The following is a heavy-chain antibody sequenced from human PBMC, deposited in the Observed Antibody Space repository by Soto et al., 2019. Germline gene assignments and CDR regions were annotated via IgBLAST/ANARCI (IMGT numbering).Heavy chain of an antibody. D-gene: IGHD2-2*01. Sequence: GASVKVSCKASGYTFTSYGISWVRQAPGQGLEWMGWISAYNGNTNYAQKLQGRVTMTTDTSTSTAYMELRSLRSDDTAVYYCARDAVGETYCSSASCYYYYGMDVWGHGTMVTFSS. CDR3: ARDAVGETYCSSASCYYYYGMDV. J-gene: IGHJ6*02. CDR1: GYTFTSYG. CDR2: ISAYNGNT. V-gene: IGHV1-18*01.